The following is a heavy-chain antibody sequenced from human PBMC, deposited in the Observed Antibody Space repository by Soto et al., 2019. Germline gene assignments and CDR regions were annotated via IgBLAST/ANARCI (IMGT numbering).Heavy chain of an antibody. V-gene: IGHV4-39*01. J-gene: IGHJ4*02. CDR3: ARVRRGPILTGYYYFDY. D-gene: IGHD3-9*01. CDR2: IYYSGST. CDR1: GGSISSSSYY. Sequence: SETLSLTCTVSGGSISSSSYYWGWIRQPPGKGLEWIGSIYYSGSTYYNPSLKSRVTISVDTSKNQFSLKLSSVTAADTAVYYCARVRRGPILTGYYYFDYWGQGTLVTVSS.